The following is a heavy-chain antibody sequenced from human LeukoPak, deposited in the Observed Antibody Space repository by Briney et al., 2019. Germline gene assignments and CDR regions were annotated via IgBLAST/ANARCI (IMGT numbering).Heavy chain of an antibody. D-gene: IGHD5-18*01. CDR1: GGSISSSNYN. CDR2: IYYSGST. V-gene: IGHV4-39*01. Sequence: SETLSLTCTVSGGSISSSNYNWGWIRQPPGKGLEWVGSIYYSGSTYYKPPLKSRVTISVDTSKNQFSLKLSSVTAADTAVYYCARLGDSYATDYWGQGTLVTVSS. CDR3: ARLGDSYATDY. J-gene: IGHJ4*02.